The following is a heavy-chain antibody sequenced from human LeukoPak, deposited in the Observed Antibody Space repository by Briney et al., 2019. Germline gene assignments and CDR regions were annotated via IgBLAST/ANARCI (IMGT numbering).Heavy chain of an antibody. CDR3: AREFGVGLVDN. D-gene: IGHD3-3*01. Sequence: SETLSLTCAVYGGSFSGYYWSWIRQPPGKGLEWIGEINHSGSTNYNPSLKSRVTISVDTSKNQFSLKLSSVTAADTAVCYCAREFGVGLVDNWGQGTLVTVSS. J-gene: IGHJ4*02. CDR2: INHSGST. V-gene: IGHV4-34*01. CDR1: GGSFSGYY.